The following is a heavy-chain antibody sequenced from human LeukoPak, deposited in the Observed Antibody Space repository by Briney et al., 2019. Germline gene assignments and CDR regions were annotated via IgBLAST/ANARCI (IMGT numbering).Heavy chain of an antibody. CDR2: IYPGDSDT. V-gene: IGHV5-51*01. CDR3: ARSGFSASSGYYSSDY. Sequence: GESLKIFVKGSGYSFTSYWNGWVRQMPGKGLEWMGIIYPGDSDTRYSPSFQGQVTISADKSISTAYLQWSSLKASDTAMYYCARSGFSASSGYYSSDYWGQGTLVTVSS. D-gene: IGHD6-19*01. CDR1: GYSFTSYW. J-gene: IGHJ4*02.